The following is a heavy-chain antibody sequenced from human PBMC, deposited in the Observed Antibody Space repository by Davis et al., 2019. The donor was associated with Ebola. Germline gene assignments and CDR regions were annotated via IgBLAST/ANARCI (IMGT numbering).Heavy chain of an antibody. D-gene: IGHD1-26*01. CDR1: GYTFTSYY. CDR3: ARGYPGRYDY. CDR2: INPSGGST. Sequence: ASVKVSCKASGYTFTSYYMHWVRQAPGQGLEWMGIINPSGGSTSYAQKFQGRVTMTRSTSISTAYMELSSLRSEDTAVYYCARGYPGRYDYWGQGTLVTVSS. J-gene: IGHJ4*02. V-gene: IGHV1-46*01.